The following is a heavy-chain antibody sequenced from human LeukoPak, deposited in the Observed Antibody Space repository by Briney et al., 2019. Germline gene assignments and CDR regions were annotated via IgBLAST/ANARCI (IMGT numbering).Heavy chain of an antibody. V-gene: IGHV3-7*01. Sequence: PGGSLRLSCAASGFTVSGNYMSWVRQAPGKGLEWVANIKQDGSEKYYVDSVKGRFTISRDNAKNSLYLQMNSLRAEDTAVYYCADLAAAGPASDYWGQGTLVTVSS. CDR1: GFTVSGNY. D-gene: IGHD6-13*01. CDR2: IKQDGSEK. CDR3: ADLAAAGPASDY. J-gene: IGHJ4*02.